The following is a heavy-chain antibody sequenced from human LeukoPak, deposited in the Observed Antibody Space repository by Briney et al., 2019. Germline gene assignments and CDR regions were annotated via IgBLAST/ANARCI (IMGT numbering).Heavy chain of an antibody. CDR3: ARDICGYNYGCFDS. V-gene: IGHV4-61*02. D-gene: IGHD5-18*01. CDR1: GDSIGRGSYY. J-gene: IGHJ4*02. Sequence: PSETLSLTCAVSGDSIGRGSYYWGWIRQPAGKAPEWIGRIFNTGSTSYNPSLKSRVTISVDTSKNQFSLNLRSVTAADTAVYYCARDICGYNYGCFDSWGQGTLVTVSS. CDR2: IFNTGST.